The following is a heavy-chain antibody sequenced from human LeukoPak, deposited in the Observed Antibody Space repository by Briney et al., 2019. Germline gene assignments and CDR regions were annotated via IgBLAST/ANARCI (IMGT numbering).Heavy chain of an antibody. Sequence: SGPTLVKPTQTLTLTCTFSGFSLSTSGVGVGWIRQPPGKALEWLALIYWNDDKRYSPSLKSRLTITKDTSKNQVVLTMTNMDPVDTATYYCAHRHSPVLRFLEWFEGFDYWGQGTLVTVSS. CDR2: IYWNDDK. J-gene: IGHJ4*02. V-gene: IGHV2-5*01. CDR1: GFSLSTSGVG. D-gene: IGHD3-3*01. CDR3: AHRHSPVLRFLEWFEGFDY.